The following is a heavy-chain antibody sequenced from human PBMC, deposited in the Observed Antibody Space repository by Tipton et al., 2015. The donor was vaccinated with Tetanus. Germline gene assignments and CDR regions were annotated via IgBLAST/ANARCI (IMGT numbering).Heavy chain of an antibody. CDR2: ISWNSGSI. V-gene: IGHV3-9*01. CDR1: GFTFDDYA. D-gene: IGHD3-10*01. J-gene: IGHJ4*02. Sequence: SLRLSCAASGFTFDDYAMHWVRQAPGKGLEWASGISWNSGSIGYADSVKGRFTISRDNAKNSLYLQMNSLRAEDTALYYCAKDLTYYYGSGSYYTRSHFDYWGQGTLVTVSS. CDR3: AKDLTYYYGSGSYYTRSHFDY.